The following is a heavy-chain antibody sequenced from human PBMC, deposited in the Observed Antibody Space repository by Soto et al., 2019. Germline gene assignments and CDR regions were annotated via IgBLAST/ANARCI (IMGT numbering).Heavy chain of an antibody. J-gene: IGHJ4*02. V-gene: IGHV4-59*01. CDR2: IYYSGST. D-gene: IGHD3-22*01. Sequence: SGTLDLTCTVSGGSISSYYWSWIRQPPGKGLEWIGYIYYSGSTNYNPSLKSRVTISVDTSKNQFSLKLSSVTAADTAVYYCARFNYYDSSGYYRHFDYWGQGTLVNLSS. CDR3: ARFNYYDSSGYYRHFDY. CDR1: GGSISSYY.